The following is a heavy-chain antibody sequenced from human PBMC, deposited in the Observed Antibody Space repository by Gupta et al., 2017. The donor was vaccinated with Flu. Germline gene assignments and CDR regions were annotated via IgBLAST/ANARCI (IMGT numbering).Heavy chain of an antibody. Sequence: EVQLVESGGGLVQPGGSLRLSCAASGFTFSEYDVSWVRQARGKGLEWVSFNRISGELYYADSVKGRFTISRDNAKNSVYLQMDNLRAEDTAFYYCARGHWDFWGQGTMVTVSS. V-gene: IGHV3-69-1*02. CDR1: GFTFSEYD. CDR2: NRISGEL. J-gene: IGHJ4*02. CDR3: ARGHWDF.